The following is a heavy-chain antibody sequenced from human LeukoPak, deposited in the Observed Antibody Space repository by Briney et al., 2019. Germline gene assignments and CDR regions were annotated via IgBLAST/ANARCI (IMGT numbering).Heavy chain of an antibody. CDR2: IYYTGST. Sequence: PSQTLSLTCTVSGGSISSGGYYWSWIRHHPGKGLVWIGYIYYTGSTKYNPSLKSRVTISVDTSKNQISLDLSSVTAADTAVYYCARHSRGYGSFDYWGQGTLVTVSS. CDR3: ARHSRGYGSFDY. J-gene: IGHJ4*02. V-gene: IGHV4-31*03. CDR1: GGSISSGGYY. D-gene: IGHD5-12*01.